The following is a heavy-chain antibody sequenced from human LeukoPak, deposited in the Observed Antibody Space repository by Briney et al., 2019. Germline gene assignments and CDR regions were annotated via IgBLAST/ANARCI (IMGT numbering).Heavy chain of an antibody. D-gene: IGHD6-13*01. J-gene: IGHJ4*02. V-gene: IGHV3-7*05. Sequence: GGSLRLSCAASGFIFSTYWLSWVRQAPGKGPEWVANINQDGSEIYYVESVQGRFTISRDNVDNSLYLQMNRLGAEDTAVYYCARRGTSSSWAHFDYWGQGTLVTVSS. CDR1: GFIFSTYW. CDR3: ARRGTSSSWAHFDY. CDR2: INQDGSEI.